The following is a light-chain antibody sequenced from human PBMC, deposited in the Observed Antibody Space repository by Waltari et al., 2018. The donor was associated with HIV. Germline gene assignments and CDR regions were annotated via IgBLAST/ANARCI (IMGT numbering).Light chain of an antibody. J-gene: IGLJ3*02. CDR3: QTWGTGIQV. Sequence: QLVVTQSPSASASLGASVKLTCTLRSRHSTYAIAWHQQQPEKAPRYLMKLHNNGSHIKGDGIPNRFSGSSSGAERYLTISSLQSEDEADYYCQTWGTGIQVFGGGTKLTVL. V-gene: IGLV4-69*01. CDR1: SRHSTYA. CDR2: LHNNGSH.